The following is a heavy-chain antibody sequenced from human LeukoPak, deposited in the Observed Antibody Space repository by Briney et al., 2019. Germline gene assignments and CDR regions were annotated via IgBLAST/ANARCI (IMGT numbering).Heavy chain of an antibody. J-gene: IGHJ4*02. CDR1: GFIVSSNH. Sequence: GGSLRLSCAASGFIVSSNHMIWVRQAPGQGLEWVSVIYSGGTTDYADSVKGRFTISRDNSKNTVYLQMNSLRAEDTAVYFCARSPHYDSSGYYYYFDSWGQGTLVTVSS. D-gene: IGHD3-22*01. CDR3: ARSPHYDSSGYYYYFDS. CDR2: IYSGGTT. V-gene: IGHV3-53*01.